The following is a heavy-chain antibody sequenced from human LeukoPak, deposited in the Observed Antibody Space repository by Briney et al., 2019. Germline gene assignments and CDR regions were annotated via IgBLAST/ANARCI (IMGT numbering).Heavy chain of an antibody. V-gene: IGHV3-74*01. J-gene: IGHJ4*02. CDR3: ATDHEGYDFWSGYSYRPFDY. CDR1: GFTFSSFF. Sequence: GGSLRLSCAASGFTFSSFFMHWVRQAPGKGLVWVSRINHEGSGTSYAASVKGRFTFSRDNARNTLYLQMNSLRAEDTAVYYCATDHEGYDFWSGYSYRPFDYWGQGTLVTVSS. D-gene: IGHD3-3*01. CDR2: INHEGSGT.